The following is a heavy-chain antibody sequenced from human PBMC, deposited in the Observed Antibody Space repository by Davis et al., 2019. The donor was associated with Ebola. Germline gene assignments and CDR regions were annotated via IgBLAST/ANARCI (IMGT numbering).Heavy chain of an antibody. V-gene: IGHV3-7*01. CDR3: ARDEYTSSWTDYFYYYGMDV. Sequence: SCKASGGTFSSYAISWVRQAPGKGLEWVANIKQDGSEKYYVDSVKGRFTISRDNAKNSLYLQMNSLRAEDTAVYYCARDEYTSSWTDYFYYYGMDVWGQGTTVTVSS. CDR1: GGTFSSYA. J-gene: IGHJ6*02. CDR2: IKQDGSEK. D-gene: IGHD6-13*01.